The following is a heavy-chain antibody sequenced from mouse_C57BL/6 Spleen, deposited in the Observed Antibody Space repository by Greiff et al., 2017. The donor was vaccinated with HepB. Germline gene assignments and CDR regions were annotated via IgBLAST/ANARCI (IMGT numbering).Heavy chain of an antibody. CDR2: IYPSDSET. CDR1: GYTFTSYW. D-gene: IGHD3-2*02. J-gene: IGHJ2*01. CDR3: ARGQLRPSFDY. V-gene: IGHV1-61*01. Sequence: VQLQQSGAELVRPGSSVKLSCKASGYTFTSYWMDWVKQRPGQGLEWIGNIYPSDSETHYNQKFKDKATLTVDKSSSTAYMQLSSLTSEDSAVYYCARGQLRPSFDYWGQGTTLTVSS.